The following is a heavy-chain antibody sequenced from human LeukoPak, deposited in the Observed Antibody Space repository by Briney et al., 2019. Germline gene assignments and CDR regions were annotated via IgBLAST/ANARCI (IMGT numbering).Heavy chain of an antibody. CDR1: GYTFTGYY. CDR2: INSNSGGT. Sequence: ASVKVSCKASGYTFTGYYMHWVRQAPGQGLEWMGWINSNSGGTNYAQKFQGRVTMTRDTSISTAYMELSRLRSDDTAVYYCARDLIAVADAGGWFDPWGQGTLVTVSS. V-gene: IGHV1-2*02. J-gene: IGHJ5*02. D-gene: IGHD6-19*01. CDR3: ARDLIAVADAGGWFDP.